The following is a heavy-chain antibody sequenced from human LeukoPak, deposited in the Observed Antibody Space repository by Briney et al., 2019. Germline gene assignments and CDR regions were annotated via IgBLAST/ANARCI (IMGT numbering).Heavy chain of an antibody. V-gene: IGHV3-23*01. D-gene: IGHD6-13*01. Sequence: GGSLRPSCAASGFTFSSYAMSWVRQAPGKGLEWVSAISGSGGSTYYADSVKGRFTISRDNSKNTLYLEMNSLRAEDTAVYYCAKEVSSWYNNWFDPWGQGTLVTVSS. J-gene: IGHJ5*02. CDR1: GFTFSSYA. CDR3: AKEVSSWYNNWFDP. CDR2: ISGSGGST.